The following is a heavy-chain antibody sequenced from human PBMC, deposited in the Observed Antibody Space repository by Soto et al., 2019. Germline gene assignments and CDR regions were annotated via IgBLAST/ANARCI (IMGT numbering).Heavy chain of an antibody. CDR3: ARRLRYCSGGSCYTGLDY. D-gene: IGHD2-15*01. J-gene: IGHJ4*02. CDR2: INHSGST. CDR1: GGSFSGYY. Sequence: QVQLQQWGAGLLKPSETLSLTCAVYGGSFSGYYWSWIRQPPGKGLELIGEINHSGSTNYNPSLKSRVTISVDTSKNQFSLKLSSVTAADTAVYYCARRLRYCSGGSCYTGLDYWGQGTLVTVSS. V-gene: IGHV4-34*01.